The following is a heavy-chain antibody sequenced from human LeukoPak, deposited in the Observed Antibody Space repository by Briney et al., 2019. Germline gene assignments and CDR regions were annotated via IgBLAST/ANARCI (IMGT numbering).Heavy chain of an antibody. D-gene: IGHD4-23*01. J-gene: IGHJ6*02. V-gene: IGHV4-4*07. CDR1: GGSFSSYY. Sequence: SETLSLTCTVSGGSFSSYYWGWIRQPAGKGLEWIGRIYTSGSTNYNPSLKSRVTMSVDTSKNQFSLKLSSVTAGDTAVYYCAVTTVVSPVEDVWGQGTTVTVS. CDR2: IYTSGST. CDR3: AVTTVVSPVEDV.